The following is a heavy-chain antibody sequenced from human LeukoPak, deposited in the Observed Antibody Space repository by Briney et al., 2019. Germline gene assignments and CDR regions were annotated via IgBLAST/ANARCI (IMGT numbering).Heavy chain of an antibody. CDR1: GFTVSNNY. V-gene: IGHV3-23*01. CDR3: AKAHVPTMIRGVVSSD. Sequence: GGSLRLSCAASGFTVSNNYMSWVRQAPGKGLEWVSAISGSGGSTYYADSVKGRFTISRDNSKNTLYLQMNSLRAEDTAVYYCAKAHVPTMIRGVVSSDWGQGTLVTVSS. J-gene: IGHJ4*02. CDR2: ISGSGGST. D-gene: IGHD3-10*01.